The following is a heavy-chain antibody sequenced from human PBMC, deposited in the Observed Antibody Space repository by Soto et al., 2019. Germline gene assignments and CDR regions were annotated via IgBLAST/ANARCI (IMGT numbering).Heavy chain of an antibody. CDR2: IYWDDDK. D-gene: IGHD3-10*01. J-gene: IGHJ4*02. CDR3: AHHPYYGLGSYSFDY. V-gene: IGHV2-5*02. CDR1: GFSLTTSGVG. Sequence: QITLKESGPTLVRPTQTLTLTCTFSGFSLTTSGVGVGWIRQPPGKALEWLAVIYWDDDKRYSSSLKSRLTTTTATSKNQVVLTMTHMVPVDTATYYCAHHPYYGLGSYSFDYWGLGTLVTVSS.